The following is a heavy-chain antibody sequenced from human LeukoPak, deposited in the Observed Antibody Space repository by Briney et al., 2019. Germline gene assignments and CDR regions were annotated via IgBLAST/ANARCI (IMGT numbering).Heavy chain of an antibody. V-gene: IGHV1-69*05. CDR2: IIPMSRTT. CDR1: GDSVNHD. Sequence: SVKVSCKASGDSVNHDISWVRQAPGPGFEWMGGIIPMSRTTDYAQKFRDRVTITTDESTSTVYMEVRSLSFEDTAIYYCASDSGSGMYYMDVWGKGTTVAVAS. CDR3: ASDSGSGMYYMDV. J-gene: IGHJ6*03. D-gene: IGHD3-10*01.